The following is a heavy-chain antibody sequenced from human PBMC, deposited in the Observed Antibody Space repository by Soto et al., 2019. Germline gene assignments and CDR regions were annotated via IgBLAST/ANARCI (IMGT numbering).Heavy chain of an antibody. J-gene: IGHJ5*02. CDR2: SNRDGSDT. D-gene: IGHD3-9*01. CDR1: GFTFGGYW. V-gene: IGHV3-74*01. Sequence: EVQLVESGGGLVQPGGSLRLSCAASGFTFGGYWMHWVRQAPGKGLEWVSRSNRDGSDTNYADYVKGRFTVSRDKAKNTLFLQMNGLRAEDTDVYFCAREYYGLLPGYHIDRRRQGTLVKVSS. CDR3: AREYYGLLPGYHIDR.